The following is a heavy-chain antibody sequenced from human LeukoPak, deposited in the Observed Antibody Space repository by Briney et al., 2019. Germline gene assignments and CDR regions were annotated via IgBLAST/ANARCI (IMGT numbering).Heavy chain of an antibody. CDR2: INPNSGGT. CDR3: AREVEGDIVVVVAATYDY. CDR1: GYTFTGYC. J-gene: IGHJ4*02. V-gene: IGHV1-2*02. D-gene: IGHD2-15*01. Sequence: ASVKVSCKASGYTFTGYCMHWVRQAPGQGLEWMGWINPNSGGTNYAQKFQGRVTMTRDTSISTAYMELSRLRSDDTAVYYCAREVEGDIVVVVAATYDYWGQGTLVTVSS.